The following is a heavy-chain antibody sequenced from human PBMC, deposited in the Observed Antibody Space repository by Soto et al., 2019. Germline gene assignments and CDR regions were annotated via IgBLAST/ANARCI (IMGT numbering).Heavy chain of an antibody. CDR2: INPYSGGA. V-gene: IGHV1-2*02. J-gene: IGHJ5*02. CDR1: GYTFTGYF. CDR3: ARVIRGAYYNSPLDT. Sequence: QVQLLQSGAEVKKPGASVKVSCTASGYTFTGYFMHWVRQAPGQGLEWMGGINPYSGGADYAQSFQGRVTMTRDTSISTVHMELSRLRFDDTAVYYCARVIRGAYYNSPLDTWGQGTVVPVSS. D-gene: IGHD3-10*01.